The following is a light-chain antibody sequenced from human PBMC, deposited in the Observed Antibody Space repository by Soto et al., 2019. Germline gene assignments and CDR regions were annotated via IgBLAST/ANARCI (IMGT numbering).Light chain of an antibody. CDR1: QNIGRW. V-gene: IGKV1-5*01. CDR3: QLPTIYPQP. CDR2: HAS. J-gene: IGKJ1*01. Sequence: IQRAQSPSTLSASLGDRITISCRASQNIGRWLAWYQQKPGTAPNLLIYHASNLRGGVPSRFSGSGSGTDFTLTISSLQPEDFTPYYCQLPTIYPQPFGQVAKVAIK.